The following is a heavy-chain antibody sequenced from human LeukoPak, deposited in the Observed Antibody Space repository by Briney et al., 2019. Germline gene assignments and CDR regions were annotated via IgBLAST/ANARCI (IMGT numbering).Heavy chain of an antibody. CDR1: GYTLTELS. CDR2: FDPEDGET. J-gene: IGHJ6*03. Sequence: ASVKVSCKVSGYTLTELSMHWVRQAPGKGLEWMGGFDPEDGETIYAQKFQGRVTMTEDTSTDTAYMELSSLRSEDTAVYYCAVHIVATIGYYYYMDVWGKGTTVTVSS. D-gene: IGHD5-12*01. CDR3: AVHIVATIGYYYYMDV. V-gene: IGHV1-24*01.